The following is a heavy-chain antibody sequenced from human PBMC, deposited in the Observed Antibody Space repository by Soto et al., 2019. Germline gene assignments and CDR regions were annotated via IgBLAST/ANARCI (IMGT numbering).Heavy chain of an antibody. CDR3: AKDRSGDYGDYRFDY. Sequence: GGSLRLSCAASGFTFSSYGMHWVRQAPGKGLEWVAVISYDGSNKYYADSVKGRFTISRDNSKNTLYLQMNSLRAEDTAVYYCAKDRSGDYGDYRFDYWGQGTLVTVSS. CDR2: ISYDGSNK. CDR1: GFTFSSYG. D-gene: IGHD4-17*01. V-gene: IGHV3-30*18. J-gene: IGHJ4*02.